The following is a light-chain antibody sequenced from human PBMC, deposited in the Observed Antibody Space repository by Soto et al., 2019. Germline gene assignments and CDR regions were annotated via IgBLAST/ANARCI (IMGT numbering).Light chain of an antibody. CDR3: QQYNSYSYT. J-gene: IGKJ2*01. CDR1: QSISSW. V-gene: IGKV1-5*01. CDR2: DAS. Sequence: DIQMTQSPSTLSASVGDRVTITCRASQSISSWLAWYQQKPGKAPKLLIYDASSWESGVPSRFSGSGSGTEFTPTISSLQPDDFATYYCQQYNSYSYTFGQGTKLEIK.